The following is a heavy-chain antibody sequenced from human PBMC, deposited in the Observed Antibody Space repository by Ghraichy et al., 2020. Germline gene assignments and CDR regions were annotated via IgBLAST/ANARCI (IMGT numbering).Heavy chain of an antibody. V-gene: IGHV4-34*01. CDR3: ARGPLTVVVPAVKNWFDP. CDR2: INHSGST. D-gene: IGHD2-2*01. CDR1: DGSFTAYS. Sequence: SETLSLTCAVYDGSFTAYSWNWIRQPPGKGLEWIGEINHSGSTIYNPSLKSRIFISLDTSKNQFSLKLSSVTAADTAVYYCARGPLTVVVPAVKNWFDPWGQGILVTVSS. J-gene: IGHJ5*02.